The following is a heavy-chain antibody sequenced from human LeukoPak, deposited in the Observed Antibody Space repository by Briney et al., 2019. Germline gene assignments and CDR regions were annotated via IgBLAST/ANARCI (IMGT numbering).Heavy chain of an antibody. V-gene: IGHV4-30-4*01. CDR1: GGSINSGDYH. CDR3: ARVVTDWAIHN. J-gene: IGHJ4*02. CDR2: IYYSGST. D-gene: IGHD3-9*01. Sequence: SETMSLTCTVSGGSINSGDYHWSWIRQPPGKGLEWIGFIYYSGSTYNNPSLKSRVTISVDTSKNQFSLRLSSVTAADTAMYYCARVVTDWAIHNWGQGTLVTVSS.